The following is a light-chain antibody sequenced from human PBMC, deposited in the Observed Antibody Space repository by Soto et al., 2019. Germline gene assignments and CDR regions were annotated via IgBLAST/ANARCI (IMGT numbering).Light chain of an antibody. J-gene: IGLJ1*01. V-gene: IGLV2-11*01. CDR3: CSYAGRSTSV. Sequence: QSALTQPRSVSGSPGQSVTISCTGTSSDVGGYNYVSWYQQHPGKAPKLMIYDVSKRPSGVPDRFSGSKSGNTASLTISGLQAEDEADYYCCSYAGRSTSVFGTGTKLTVL. CDR1: SSDVGGYNY. CDR2: DVS.